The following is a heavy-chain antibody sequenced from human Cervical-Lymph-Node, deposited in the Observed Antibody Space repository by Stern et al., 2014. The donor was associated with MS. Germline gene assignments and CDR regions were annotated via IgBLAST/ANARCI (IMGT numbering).Heavy chain of an antibody. CDR2: ISYDGNHK. D-gene: IGHD2-8*01. J-gene: IGHJ4*02. V-gene: IGHV3-30*03. CDR1: GFTFSSYG. CDR3: ARDYEDTSMLFDH. Sequence: VQLVESGGAVVQPGRYLRLSCAASGFTFSSYGMHWVRQAPGKGLEWVTVISYDGNHKSYAASVKGRFTISRDNSKNTLHLQMNSVTPDDTAIYYCARDYEDTSMLFDHWGQGTLVTVSS.